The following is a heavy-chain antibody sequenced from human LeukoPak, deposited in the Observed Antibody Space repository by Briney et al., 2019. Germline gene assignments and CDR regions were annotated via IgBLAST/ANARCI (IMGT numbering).Heavy chain of an antibody. J-gene: IGHJ6*03. CDR3: ARSGSSGWYGAYYYMDV. D-gene: IGHD6-19*01. CDR1: GGSISSYY. Sequence: SETLSLTCTVSGGSISSYYWSWIRQPPGKGLEWIGYIYYSGSTNYNPSLKSRVTISVDTSKNQFSLKQRSVTAADTAVYYCARSGSSGWYGAYYYMDVWGKGTTVTVSS. V-gene: IGHV4-59*12. CDR2: IYYSGST.